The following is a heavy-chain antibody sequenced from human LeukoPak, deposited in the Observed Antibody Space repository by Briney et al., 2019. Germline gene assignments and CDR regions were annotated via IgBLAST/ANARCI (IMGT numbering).Heavy chain of an antibody. V-gene: IGHV4-34*01. Sequence: PSETLSLTCAVYGGSFRGYYWSWIRQPPGRGLEWIGEINHSGSTNYNPSLKSRVTISVDTSKNQFSLKLSSVTAADTAVYYCARRSTVTMWKTGDFQHWGQGTLVTVSS. CDR3: ARRSTVTMWKTGDFQH. CDR2: INHSGST. J-gene: IGHJ1*01. D-gene: IGHD4-17*01. CDR1: GGSFRGYY.